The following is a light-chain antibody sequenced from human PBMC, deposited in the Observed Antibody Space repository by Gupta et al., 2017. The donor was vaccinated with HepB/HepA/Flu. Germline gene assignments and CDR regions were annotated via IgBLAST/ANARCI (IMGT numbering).Light chain of an antibody. J-gene: IGKJ4*01. CDR2: DAS. V-gene: IGKV3-11*01. CDR3: QQRSNWRLT. Sequence: EIVLTPSSAHLSLSAGERATLSCRASQSVSSYLAWYQQKPGQAPRLLIYDASNRATGIPARFSGSGSGTDFTLTISRLEPEDFAVYYCQQRSNWRLTFGGGTKVEIK. CDR1: QSVSSY.